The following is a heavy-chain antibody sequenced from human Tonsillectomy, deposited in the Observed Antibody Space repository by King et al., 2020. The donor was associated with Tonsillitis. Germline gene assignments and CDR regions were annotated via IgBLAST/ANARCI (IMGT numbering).Heavy chain of an antibody. Sequence: VQLVESGGGLVQPGGSLRLSCAASGFTFSSYSMNWVRQAPGKGLEWVSYISSSSSTIYYADSVKGRFTISRDNAKNSLYLQMNSLRDEDTAVYYCARADYGDYRYWFAPWGQGTLVTVSS. CDR1: GFTFSSYS. D-gene: IGHD4-17*01. CDR2: ISSSSSTI. V-gene: IGHV3-48*02. CDR3: ARADYGDYRYWFAP. J-gene: IGHJ5*02.